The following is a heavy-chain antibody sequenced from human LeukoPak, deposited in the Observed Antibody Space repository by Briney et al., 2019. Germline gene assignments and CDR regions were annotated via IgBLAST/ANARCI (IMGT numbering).Heavy chain of an antibody. V-gene: IGHV1-2*02. D-gene: IGHD3-22*01. CDR2: INPNSGGT. J-gene: IGHJ4*02. CDR1: GYTFTAYY. CDR3: ARDRGYYDSSCYYYGGDFDY. Sequence: GASVKVSCKASGYTFTAYYMHWVRQAPGQGLEWMGWINPNSGGTNYAQKFQGRVTMTRDTSISTAYMELSRLRSDDTAVYYCARDRGYYDSSCYYYGGDFDYWGQGTLVTVSS.